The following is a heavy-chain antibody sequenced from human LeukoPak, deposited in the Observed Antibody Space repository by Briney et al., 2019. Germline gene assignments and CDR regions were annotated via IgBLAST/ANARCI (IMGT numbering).Heavy chain of an antibody. Sequence: GGSLRLSCAASGFTFSSYWMSWVRQAPGKGLEWVANIKQDGSENYYVDSVKGRFTISRDNAKNSLYLQMNSLRAEDTAVYYCARGLGYCSGGSCYPYYFDYWGQGTLVTVSS. J-gene: IGHJ4*02. CDR1: GFTFSSYW. CDR2: IKQDGSEN. V-gene: IGHV3-7*03. D-gene: IGHD2-15*01. CDR3: ARGLGYCSGGSCYPYYFDY.